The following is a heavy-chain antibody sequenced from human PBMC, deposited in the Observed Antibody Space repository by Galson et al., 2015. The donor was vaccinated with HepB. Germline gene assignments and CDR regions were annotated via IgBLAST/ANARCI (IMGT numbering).Heavy chain of an antibody. J-gene: IGHJ4*02. D-gene: IGHD6-19*01. CDR2: TYSGGMT. CDR1: GFTVSTNY. V-gene: IGHV3-66*01. CDR3: AREGRSAWLEY. Sequence: SLRLSCAASGFTVSTNYMSWVRQASGKGLEWVSVTYSGGMTYYADSVKGRFTISRDSAKDTLVLQLNRLRVDDTAVYYCAREGRSAWLEYWGQGTLVTVSP.